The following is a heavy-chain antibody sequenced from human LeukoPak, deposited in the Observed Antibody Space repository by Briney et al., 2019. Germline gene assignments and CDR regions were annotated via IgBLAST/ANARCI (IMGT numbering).Heavy chain of an antibody. CDR3: TRVSGGSYWIESDY. J-gene: IGHJ4*02. CDR2: IRSKAYGGTI. D-gene: IGHD1-26*01. CDR1: GFSVSPAY. Sequence: PGGSLRLSCTASGFSVSPAYMTWVRQAPGKGLEWVGFIRSKAYGGTIEYAASVKGRFTISRDDSKSIAYLQMNSLKTEDTAVYYCTRVSGGSYWIESDYWGQGTLVTVSS. V-gene: IGHV3-49*04.